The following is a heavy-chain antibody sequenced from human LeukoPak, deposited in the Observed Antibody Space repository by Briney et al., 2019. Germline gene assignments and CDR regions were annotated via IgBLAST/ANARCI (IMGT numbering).Heavy chain of an antibody. CDR3: ARDFSNTSGFKVVVDF. V-gene: IGHV1-18*01. Sequence: ASVTVSCKASGYTFNRYSITWVRQAPGQGLEWMGWISCYNGDKKYVQKFQDRLTMITDTSTSTAYMEVRSLTSDDTAVYYCARDFSNTSGFKVVVDFWGQGTVVTVSS. CDR1: GYTFNRYS. CDR2: ISCYNGDK. D-gene: IGHD3-22*01. J-gene: IGHJ4*02.